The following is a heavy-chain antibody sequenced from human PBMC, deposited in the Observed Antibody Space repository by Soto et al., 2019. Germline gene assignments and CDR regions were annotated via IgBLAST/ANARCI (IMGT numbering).Heavy chain of an antibody. CDR2: IYSGGST. J-gene: IGHJ6*02. Sequence: GGSLRLSCAASGFTVSSNYMSWVRQAPGKGLEWVSVIYSGGSTYYADSVKGRFTISRDNSKNTLYLQMNSLRAEDTAVYYCARAEQQLVLGYYYYYGMDVWGQGTTVTVSS. CDR3: ARAEQQLVLGYYYYYGMDV. V-gene: IGHV3-53*01. D-gene: IGHD6-13*01. CDR1: GFTVSSNY.